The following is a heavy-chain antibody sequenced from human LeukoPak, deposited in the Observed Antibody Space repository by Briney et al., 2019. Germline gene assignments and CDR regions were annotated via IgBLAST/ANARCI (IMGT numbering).Heavy chain of an antibody. CDR3: ARDNDYGDYVGYLQH. Sequence: SGTLSLTCAVSGGSISSSNWWSWVRQPPGKGLEWIGEIYHSGSTYYNPSLKSRVTISVDTSKNQFSLKLSSVTAADTAVYYCARDNDYGDYVGYLQHWGQGTLVTVSS. J-gene: IGHJ1*01. CDR1: GGSISSSNW. CDR2: IYHSGST. D-gene: IGHD4-17*01. V-gene: IGHV4-4*02.